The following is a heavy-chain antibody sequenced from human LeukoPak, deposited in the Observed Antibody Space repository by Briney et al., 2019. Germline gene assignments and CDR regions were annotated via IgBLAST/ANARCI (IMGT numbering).Heavy chain of an antibody. CDR3: TRISGYDRKSYYYYYMDV. CDR2: ISSSGSTI. V-gene: IGHV3-48*03. CDR1: GFTFSSYE. J-gene: IGHJ6*03. D-gene: IGHD5-12*01. Sequence: GGSLRLSCAASGFTFSSYEMNWVRQAPGKGLEWVSYISSSGSTIYYADSVKGRFTISRDNAKNSLYLQMNSLKTEDTAVYYCTRISGYDRKSYYYYYMDVWGKGTTVTISS.